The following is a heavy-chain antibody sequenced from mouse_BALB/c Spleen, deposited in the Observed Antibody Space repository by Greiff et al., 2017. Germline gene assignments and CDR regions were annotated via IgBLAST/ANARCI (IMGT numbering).Heavy chain of an antibody. J-gene: IGHJ1*01. D-gene: IGHD1-1*01. V-gene: IGHV1-14*01. CDR2: INPYNDGT. CDR3: ARGITTVVDWYFDV. Sequence: VQLQQSGPELVKPGASVKMSCKASGYTFTSYVMHWVKQKPGQGLEWIGYINPYNDGTKYNEKFKGKATLTSDKSSSTAYMELSSLTSEDSAVYYSARGITTVVDWYFDVWGAGTTVTVSS. CDR1: GYTFTSYV.